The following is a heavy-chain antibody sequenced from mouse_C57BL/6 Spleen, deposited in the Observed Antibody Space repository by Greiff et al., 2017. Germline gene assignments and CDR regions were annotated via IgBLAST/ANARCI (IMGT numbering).Heavy chain of an antibody. CDR3: ARRYYGSSPFFDY. V-gene: IGHV5-9*01. CDR1: GFTFSSYT. Sequence: DVMLVESGGGLVKPGGSLKLSCAASGFTFSSYTMSWVRQTPEKRLEWVATISGGGGNTYYPDSVKGRFTISRDNAKNTLYLQMSSLRSEDTALYYCARRYYGSSPFFDYWGQGTTLTVSS. J-gene: IGHJ2*01. D-gene: IGHD1-1*01. CDR2: ISGGGGNT.